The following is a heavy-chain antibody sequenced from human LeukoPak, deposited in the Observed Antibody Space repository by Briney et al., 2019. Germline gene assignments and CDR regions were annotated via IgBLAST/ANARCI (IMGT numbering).Heavy chain of an antibody. CDR1: GFTFSNAW. CDR2: IKQDGSEK. V-gene: IGHV3-7*01. D-gene: IGHD3-3*01. Sequence: PGGSLRLSCAASGFTFSNAWMSWVRQAPGKGLEWVANIKQDGSEKDYVDSVKGRFTISRDNAKNSLYLQMNSLRAEDTAVYYCARGWYYDFWSGFESRVLDVWGKGTTVTVSS. J-gene: IGHJ6*04. CDR3: ARGWYYDFWSGFESRVLDV.